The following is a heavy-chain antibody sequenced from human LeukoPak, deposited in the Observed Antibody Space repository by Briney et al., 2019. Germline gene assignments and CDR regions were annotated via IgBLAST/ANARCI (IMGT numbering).Heavy chain of an antibody. J-gene: IGHJ4*02. CDR3: ARDELGIIDY. Sequence: GGSLRLSCAASGFTFSSYSMNWVCQAPGKGLEWVSYISSSSSTIYYADSVKGRFTISRDNAKNSLYLQMNSLRAEDTAVYYCARDELGIIDYWGQGTLVTVSS. CDR2: ISSSSSTI. CDR1: GFTFSSYS. V-gene: IGHV3-48*01. D-gene: IGHD1-14*01.